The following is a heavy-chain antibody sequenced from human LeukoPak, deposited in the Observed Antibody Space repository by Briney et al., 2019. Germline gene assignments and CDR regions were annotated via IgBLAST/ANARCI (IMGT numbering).Heavy chain of an antibody. CDR1: GGTFSSYA. CDR3: ARGSHYYDSSGYYVA. D-gene: IGHD3-22*01. V-gene: IGHV1-69*04. CDR2: IIPILGIA. Sequence: ASVKVSCKASGGTFSSYAISWVRQAPGQGVEWMGRIIPILGIANYAQKFQGRVTITADKSTSTAYMELSSLRSEDTAVYYCARGSHYYDSSGYYVAWGQGTLVTVSS. J-gene: IGHJ5*02.